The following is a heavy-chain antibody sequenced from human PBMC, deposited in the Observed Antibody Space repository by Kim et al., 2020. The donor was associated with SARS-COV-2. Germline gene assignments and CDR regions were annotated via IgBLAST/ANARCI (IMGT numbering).Heavy chain of an antibody. D-gene: IGHD1-20*01. V-gene: IGHV1-3*01. Sequence: KFQGRVTITREQSASTAYMELSSLRSEDTAVYYCAREYNWNYYYYYGMDVWGQGTTVTVSS. J-gene: IGHJ6*02. CDR3: AREYNWNYYYYYGMDV.